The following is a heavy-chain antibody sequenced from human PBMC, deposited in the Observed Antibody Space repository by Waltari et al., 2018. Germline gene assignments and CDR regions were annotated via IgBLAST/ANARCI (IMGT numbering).Heavy chain of an antibody. D-gene: IGHD4-4*01. CDR3: ARDDYSIYGD. J-gene: IGHJ4*02. Sequence: QVQLVQSGAEVKEPGASVKVSCKPSGYTFTDYYIHWVRQAPGQGLEWMGWFNPNSVGTNYAQKFQGRVTMTRDTSISTAYMELSRLRSDDTAVYYCARDDYSIYGDWGQGSLVTVSS. V-gene: IGHV1-2*02. CDR2: FNPNSVGT. CDR1: GYTFTDYY.